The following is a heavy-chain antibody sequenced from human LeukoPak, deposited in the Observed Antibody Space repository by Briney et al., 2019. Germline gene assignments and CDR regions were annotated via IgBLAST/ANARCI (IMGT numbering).Heavy chain of an antibody. V-gene: IGHV4-38-2*02. CDR1: GFSIRRGYY. CDR3: ARALDYYDSSGYYSSYYYMDV. D-gene: IGHD3-22*01. J-gene: IGHJ6*03. Sequence: KPSETLSPTCTVSGFSIRRGYYWGWRRQAPGEGGEGGGSINEIGSTYYNPSLKSRVTISVDTSKNQFSLKLSSVTAADTAVYYCARALDYYDSSGYYSSYYYMDVWGKGTTVTVSS. CDR2: INEIGST.